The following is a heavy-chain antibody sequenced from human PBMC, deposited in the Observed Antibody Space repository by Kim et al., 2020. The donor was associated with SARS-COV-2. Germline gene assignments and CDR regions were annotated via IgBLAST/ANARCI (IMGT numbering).Heavy chain of an antibody. CDR3: AKRCSGGSCGAFDI. D-gene: IGHD2-15*01. J-gene: IGHJ3*02. CDR1: GFTFSSYG. CDR2: ISYDGSNK. Sequence: GGSLILSCAASGFTFSSYGMHWVRQAPGKGLEWVAVISYDGSNKYYADSVKGRFTISRDNSKNTLYLQMNSLRAEDTAAYYCAKRCSGGSCGAFDIWGQGTMVTVSS. V-gene: IGHV3-30*18.